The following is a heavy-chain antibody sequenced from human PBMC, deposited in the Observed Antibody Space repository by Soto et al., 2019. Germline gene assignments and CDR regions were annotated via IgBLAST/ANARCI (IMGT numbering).Heavy chain of an antibody. CDR1: GYSFTSYW. D-gene: IGHD2-21*02. CDR3: ASSSYCGGDCYSSAFDI. CDR2: IYPGDSDT. Sequence: GESLKISCQGSGYSFTSYWIGWVRQMPGKGLEWMGIIYPGDSDTRYSPSFQGQVTISADKSISTAYLQWSSLKASDTAMYYCASSSYCGGDCYSSAFDIWGQGTMVTVSS. V-gene: IGHV5-51*01. J-gene: IGHJ3*02.